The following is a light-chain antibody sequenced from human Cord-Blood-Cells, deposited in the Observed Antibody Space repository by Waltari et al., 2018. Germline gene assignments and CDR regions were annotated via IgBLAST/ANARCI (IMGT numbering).Light chain of an antibody. CDR3: CSYAGSSTLV. V-gene: IGLV2-23*01. J-gene: IGLJ2*01. CDR1: SSDVGSYNL. Sequence: QSALTQPASVSGSPGQSITISCTGTSSDVGSYNLVSWYQQHPGKAPKLLIYAGSKRPSGVSNRFSGSKSGNTASLTISGLQAEDEADYYCCSYAGSSTLVFGGGTKLTVL. CDR2: AGS.